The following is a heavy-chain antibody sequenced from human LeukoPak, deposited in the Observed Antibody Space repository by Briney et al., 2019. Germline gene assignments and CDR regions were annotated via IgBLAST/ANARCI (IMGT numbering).Heavy chain of an antibody. Sequence: PGRSLRLSCAASGFTFSSYAMHWVRQAPGKGLEWVAVISYDGSNKYYADSVKGRFTISRDNSKDTLYLQMNSLRAEDTAVYYCARDSRGLGTGSGPPFDYWGQGTLVTVSS. CDR2: ISYDGSNK. CDR3: ARDSRGLGTGSGPPFDY. CDR1: GFTFSSYA. J-gene: IGHJ4*02. D-gene: IGHD3-10*01. V-gene: IGHV3-30*04.